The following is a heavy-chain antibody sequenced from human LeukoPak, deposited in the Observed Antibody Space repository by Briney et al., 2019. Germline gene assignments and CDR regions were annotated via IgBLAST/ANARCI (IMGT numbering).Heavy chain of an antibody. D-gene: IGHD2-15*01. Sequence: KPSETLSLTCAVYGGSFSGYYWSWIRQPPGKGLEWIGEINHSGSTNYNPSLKSRVTISLDTSKNQFSLKLSSVTAADTAVYYCARVVVAATDWFDPWAWEPWSPSPQ. V-gene: IGHV4-34*01. CDR2: INHSGST. J-gene: IGHJ5*02. CDR1: GGSFSGYY. CDR3: ARVVVAATDWFDP.